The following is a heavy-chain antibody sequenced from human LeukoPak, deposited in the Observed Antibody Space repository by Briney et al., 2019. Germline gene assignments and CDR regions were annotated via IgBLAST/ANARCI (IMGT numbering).Heavy chain of an antibody. Sequence: ASVKVSCTASGYTFTGYYMHWVRQAPGQGLEWMGWINPNSGGTNYAQNFQGRVTMTRDTSISTAYMELSRLRSDDTAVYYCARDLGVATFYYYYMDVWGKGTTVTVSS. CDR2: INPNSGGT. CDR1: GYTFTGYY. D-gene: IGHD5-12*01. CDR3: ARDLGVATFYYYYMDV. J-gene: IGHJ6*03. V-gene: IGHV1-2*02.